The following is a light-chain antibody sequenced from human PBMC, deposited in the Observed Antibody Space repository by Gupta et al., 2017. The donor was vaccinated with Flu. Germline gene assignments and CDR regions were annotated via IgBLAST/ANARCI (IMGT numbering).Light chain of an antibody. CDR1: SSDIGNYNY. CDR2: EVS. Sequence: ITISCTGTSSDIGNYNYVSWYQQHPGKAPKLIIYEVSNRPSGVSYRFSGSKSDNTASLTISGLQADDEADYYCSSYTTTSTLDVFGTGTKVTVL. CDR3: SSYTTTSTLDV. V-gene: IGLV2-14*01. J-gene: IGLJ1*01.